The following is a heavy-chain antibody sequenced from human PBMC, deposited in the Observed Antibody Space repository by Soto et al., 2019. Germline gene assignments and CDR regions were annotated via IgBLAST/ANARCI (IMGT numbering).Heavy chain of an antibody. CDR1: GFTFSSYG. V-gene: IGHV3-33*01. CDR2: IWYDGSNK. J-gene: IGHJ5*02. D-gene: IGHD3-9*01. CDR3: ARDPVLRYFDWLSWQNWFDP. Sequence: PGGSLRLSCAASGFTFSSYGMHWVRQAPGKGLEWVAVIWYDGSNKYYADSVKGRFTISRDNSKNTLYLQMNSLRAEDTAVYYCARDPVLRYFDWLSWQNWFDPWGQGTLVTVSS.